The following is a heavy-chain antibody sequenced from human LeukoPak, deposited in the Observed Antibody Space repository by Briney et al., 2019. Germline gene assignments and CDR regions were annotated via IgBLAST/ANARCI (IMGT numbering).Heavy chain of an antibody. V-gene: IGHV4-4*09. J-gene: IGHJ4*02. Sequence: SSETLSLTCTVSGGSISSYYWSWIRQPPGKGLEWIGYIYTSGSTNYNPSLKSRVTISVDTSKNQFSLKLSSVTAADTAVYYCARGRPLWNWGQGTLVTVSS. CDR2: IYTSGST. CDR1: GGSISSYY. D-gene: IGHD3-3*01. CDR3: ARGRPLWN.